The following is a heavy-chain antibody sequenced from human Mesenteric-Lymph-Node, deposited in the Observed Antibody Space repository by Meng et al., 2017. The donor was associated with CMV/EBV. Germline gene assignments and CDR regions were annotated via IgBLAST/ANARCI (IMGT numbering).Heavy chain of an antibody. Sequence: GSLRLSCTVSGYSISSGYYWGWIRQPPGKGLEWIGGIYHSGGTYYNPSLKSRVTISVDKSKNQFSLKLSSVAAADTAVYYCARWAMTTGGWVYHFDYWGQGTLVTVSS. V-gene: IGHV4-38-2*02. CDR1: GYSISSGYY. J-gene: IGHJ4*02. CDR3: ARWAMTTGGWVYHFDY. CDR2: IYHSGGT. D-gene: IGHD4-17*01.